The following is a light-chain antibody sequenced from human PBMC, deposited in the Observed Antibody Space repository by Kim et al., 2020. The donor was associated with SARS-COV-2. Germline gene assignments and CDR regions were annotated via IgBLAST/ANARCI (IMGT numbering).Light chain of an antibody. Sequence: PGERATRSCRAGRGVYSIYLAGFQRKPGQAPRLLIYVASSRATGIPDRFSGSGSGTDFTLTISRLEPEDFAVYYCQQYGSSPYTFGQGTKLEI. J-gene: IGKJ2*01. V-gene: IGKV3-20*01. CDR2: VAS. CDR1: RGVYSIY. CDR3: QQYGSSPYT.